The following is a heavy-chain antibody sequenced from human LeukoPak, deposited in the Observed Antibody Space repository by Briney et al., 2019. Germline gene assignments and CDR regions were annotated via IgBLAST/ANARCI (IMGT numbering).Heavy chain of an antibody. V-gene: IGHV1-18*01. J-gene: IGHJ5*02. CDR1: GYTFTSYG. CDR3: ARDPLTGNWFDP. Sequence: ASVKVSCKASGYTFTSYGISWARQAPGQGLEWMGWISAYNGNTNYAQKLQGRVTMTTDTSTSTAYMELRSLRSDDTAVYYCARDPLTGNWFDPWGQGTLVTVSS. CDR2: ISAYNGNT.